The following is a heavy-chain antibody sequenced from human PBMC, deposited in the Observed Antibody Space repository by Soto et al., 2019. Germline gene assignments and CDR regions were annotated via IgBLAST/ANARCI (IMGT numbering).Heavy chain of an antibody. CDR2: IHSGGDT. CDR3: ARSRTGTTYGGMDV. CDR1: GFAVSSNY. J-gene: IGHJ6*02. D-gene: IGHD1-7*01. V-gene: IGHV3-66*01. Sequence: EVQLVESGGDLVQPGGSLRLSCAASGFAVSSNYMTWVRQAPGKGLEWVSVIHSGGDTHYADSVRGRFTISRDNSKNPVYLQRNSLRAEDTAVYYCARSRTGTTYGGMDVGGQGTTVTVSS.